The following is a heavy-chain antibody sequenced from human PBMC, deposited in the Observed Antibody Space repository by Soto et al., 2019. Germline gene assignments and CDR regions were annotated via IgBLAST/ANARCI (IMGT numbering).Heavy chain of an antibody. CDR3: AKDQVSSWYEIDY. CDR2: ISGSGGST. CDR1: GFTFSNYA. J-gene: IGHJ4*02. D-gene: IGHD6-13*01. Sequence: EVQLLESGGGLVQPGGSLRLSCAASGFTFSNYAVTWVRQAPGKGLEWVSTISGSGGSTYYADSVKGRFTISRDNSKNTLYLQMNSLRAEDTAVYYCAKDQVSSWYEIDYWCQGTLVTVSS. V-gene: IGHV3-23*01.